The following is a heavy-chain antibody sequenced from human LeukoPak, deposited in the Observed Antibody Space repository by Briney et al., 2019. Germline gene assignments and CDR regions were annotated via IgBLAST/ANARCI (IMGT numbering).Heavy chain of an antibody. D-gene: IGHD2-2*01. V-gene: IGHV3-7*01. J-gene: IGHJ5*02. CDR2: IRQDGSEK. CDR1: GFTFRNYW. CDR3: ARDLLAESQLLSNWFDP. Sequence: GGSLRLSCAASGFTFRNYWMTWFRQAPGKGLEWVANIRQDGSEKYYADSVKGRLTISRDNAKNSLYLQMNSLRAEDTAVYYCARDLLAESQLLSNWFDPWGQGTLVTVSS.